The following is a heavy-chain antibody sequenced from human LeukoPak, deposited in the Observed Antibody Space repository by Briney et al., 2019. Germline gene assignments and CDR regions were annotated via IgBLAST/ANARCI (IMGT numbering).Heavy chain of an antibody. V-gene: IGHV1-2*02. Sequence: GASVKVSCKASGYTFTSYGISWVRQAPGQGLEWMGWINPNSGGTNYAQKFQGRVTMTRDTSISTAYMELSRLRSDDTAVYYCARDRRAVAGTRRNWFDPWGQGTLVTVSS. CDR3: ARDRRAVAGTRRNWFDP. CDR1: GYTFTSYG. D-gene: IGHD6-19*01. CDR2: INPNSGGT. J-gene: IGHJ5*02.